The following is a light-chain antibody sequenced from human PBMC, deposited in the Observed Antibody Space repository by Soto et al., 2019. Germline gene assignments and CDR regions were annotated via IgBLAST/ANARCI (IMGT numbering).Light chain of an antibody. CDR3: QETFTAPYT. Sequence: DIQMTQSRSSLSASVGDSITITCRARQGTSRYLTWYQQKPGKSPKVLIYAASNLDCGDPSRFSSSGSATDLSLTITSLQAGDFATYFSQETFTAPYTFGQGSKVDIK. CDR1: QGTSRY. J-gene: IGKJ2*01. V-gene: IGKV1-39*01. CDR2: AAS.